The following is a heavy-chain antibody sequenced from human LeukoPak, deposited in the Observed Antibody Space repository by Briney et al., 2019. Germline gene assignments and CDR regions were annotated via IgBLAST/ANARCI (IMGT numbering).Heavy chain of an antibody. V-gene: IGHV1-2*02. CDR1: GYTFTGYY. J-gene: IGHJ4*02. D-gene: IGHD2-8*02. Sequence: ASVKVSCKASGYTFTGYYMHWVRQAPGQGLEWMGWINPNSGGTNYAQKFQGRVTMTRDTSISTAYMELSRLRSDDTAVYYCARVWRCADGVCPDVFESWGQGTLVIVSS. CDR3: ARVWRCADGVCPDVFES. CDR2: INPNSGGT.